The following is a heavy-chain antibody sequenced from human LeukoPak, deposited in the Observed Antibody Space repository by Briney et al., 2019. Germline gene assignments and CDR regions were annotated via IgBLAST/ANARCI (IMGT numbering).Heavy chain of an antibody. V-gene: IGHV3-9*01. J-gene: IGHJ6*02. D-gene: IGHD3-10*01. Sequence: GRAPRLSCAAPGFTLDDFAMPWGRHAPGKGPGGGSGFCWNSGSIGYADSVKGRFTISRDNAKNSLYLQMNSLRAEDTALYYCAKDGTYGSGRRGMDVWGQGTTVTVSS. CDR1: GFTLDDFA. CDR2: FCWNSGSI. CDR3: AKDGTYGSGRRGMDV.